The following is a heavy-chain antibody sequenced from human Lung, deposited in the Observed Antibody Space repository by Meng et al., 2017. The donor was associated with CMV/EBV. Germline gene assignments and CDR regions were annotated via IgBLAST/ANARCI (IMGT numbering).Heavy chain of an antibody. Sequence: GSLRLXFAVYGGSFSGYYWSWIRQPPGKGLEWIGEINHSGSTNYNPSLKSRVTISVDTSKNQFSLKLSSVTAADTAVYYCARGYEYSSSSCPWDWGQGTLVTFSS. D-gene: IGHD6-6*01. V-gene: IGHV4-34*01. J-gene: IGHJ4*02. CDR1: GGSFSGYY. CDR2: INHSGST. CDR3: ARGYEYSSSSCPWD.